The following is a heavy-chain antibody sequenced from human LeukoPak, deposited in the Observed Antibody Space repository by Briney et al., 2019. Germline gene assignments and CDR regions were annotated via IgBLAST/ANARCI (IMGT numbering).Heavy chain of an antibody. D-gene: IGHD1-26*01. CDR2: INPNSGDT. CDR1: GYTFTGYY. J-gene: IGHJ4*02. CDR3: ARELVGAEFDY. Sequence: ASVKVSCKASGYTFTGYYIHWVRQAPGQGLEWMGRINPNSGDTDYAQKFQGRVTVTRDTSISTAYVEFLRLRFDDTAVYYCARELVGAEFDYWGQGTLVTVSS. V-gene: IGHV1-2*06.